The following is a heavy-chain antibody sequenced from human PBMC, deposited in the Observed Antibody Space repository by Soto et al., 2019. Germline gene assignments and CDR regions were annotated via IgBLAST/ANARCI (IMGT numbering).Heavy chain of an antibody. D-gene: IGHD1-26*01. CDR3: ARDAGNSGYGMDV. CDR2: IGGGNNI. Sequence: EVQLVESGGGLVQPGGSLRLSCVAYGFPLSSYSMDWVRQAPGKGPEWVAYIGGGNNIYYADSVKGRIPASRDNAKNSLYLQMNSLRDEDTAVYYCARDAGNSGYGMDVWGLGTTVTVSS. V-gene: IGHV3-48*02. CDR1: GFPLSSYS. J-gene: IGHJ6*02.